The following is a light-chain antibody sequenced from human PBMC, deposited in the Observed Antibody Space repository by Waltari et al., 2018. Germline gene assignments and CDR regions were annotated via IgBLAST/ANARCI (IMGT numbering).Light chain of an antibody. Sequence: QSALTQPASVSGSPGQSITISCTGTSSDGGSYNLVPGYQQHPGKAPKLMIYEARERPSGVSNRFSGSKSGNTASLTISGLQAEDEADYYCCSDAGSRTLVFGGGTKLAVL. CDR1: SSDGGSYNL. V-gene: IGLV2-23*01. J-gene: IGLJ3*02. CDR2: EAR. CDR3: CSDAGSRTLV.